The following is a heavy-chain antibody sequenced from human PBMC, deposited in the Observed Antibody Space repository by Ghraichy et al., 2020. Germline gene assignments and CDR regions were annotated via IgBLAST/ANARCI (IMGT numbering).Heavy chain of an antibody. CDR1: GFTFSSYA. CDR3: AKGILESYYYYYGMDV. CDR2: ISVSGGTT. Sequence: GGSLRLSCAASGFTFSSYAISWVRQAPGKGLEWVSAISVSGGTTYYADSMKGRFTTSRDNSKNTLYLQMNSLRAEDTAVYYCAKGILESYYYYYGMDVWGQGTTVTVSS. V-gene: IGHV3-23*01. J-gene: IGHJ6*02. D-gene: IGHD3-3*01.